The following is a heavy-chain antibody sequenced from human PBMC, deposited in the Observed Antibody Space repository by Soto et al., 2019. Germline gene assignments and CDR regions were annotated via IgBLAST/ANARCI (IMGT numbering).Heavy chain of an antibody. Sequence: SETLSLTCTVSGGSISSYYWSWIRQPPGKGLEWIGYIYYSGSTNYNPSLKSRVTISVDTSKNQFSLKLSSVTAAGTAVYYCARRVVVSETFDYWGQGTLVTVSS. CDR2: IYYSGST. J-gene: IGHJ4*02. D-gene: IGHD2-2*01. CDR1: GGSISSYY. V-gene: IGHV4-59*08. CDR3: ARRVVVSETFDY.